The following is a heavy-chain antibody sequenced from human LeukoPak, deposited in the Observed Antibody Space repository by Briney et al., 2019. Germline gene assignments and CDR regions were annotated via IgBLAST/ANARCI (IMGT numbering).Heavy chain of an antibody. CDR1: GYTFKTYS. CDR2: IIPIFGTA. J-gene: IGHJ4*02. CDR3: ARVSKYSSGWFLDY. V-gene: IGHV1-69*13. Sequence: SVKVSCKASGYTFKTYSVHWVRQAPGQGLEWMGGIIPIFGTANYAQKFQGRVTITADESTSTAYMELSSLRSEDTAVYYCARVSKYSSGWFLDYWGQGTLVTVSS. D-gene: IGHD6-19*01.